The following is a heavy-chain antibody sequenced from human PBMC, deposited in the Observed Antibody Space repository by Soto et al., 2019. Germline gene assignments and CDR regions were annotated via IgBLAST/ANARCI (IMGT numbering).Heavy chain of an antibody. CDR1: GYPFTRYY. V-gene: IGHV1-46*03. D-gene: IGHD3-3*01. Sequence: ASVKVSCKASGYPFTRYYMHWVRQAPGQGLEWMGIINPSDGTTSYPQKFQGRVTMTRDTSTSTVYMELSLRSEDTAVYYCGRVPPFLSGPDHWGQEPLFTVS. CDR2: INPSDGTT. CDR3: GRVPPFLSGPDH. J-gene: IGHJ4*02.